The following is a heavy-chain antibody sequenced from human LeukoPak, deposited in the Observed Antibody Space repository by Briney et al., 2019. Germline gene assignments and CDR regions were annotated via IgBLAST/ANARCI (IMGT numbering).Heavy chain of an antibody. CDR1: GFTFSNYW. D-gene: IGHD6-13*01. J-gene: IGHJ4*02. CDR3: ARESRAAAGTLYYFDY. V-gene: IGHV3-7*01. Sequence: PGGSLRLSCAASGFTFSNYWMSWVRQAPGKGLEWVANIKQDGSEKYYVDSVKGRFTISRDNAKNSLYLQMNSLRAEDTAVYYCARESRAAAGTLYYFDYWGQGTLVTVSS. CDR2: IKQDGSEK.